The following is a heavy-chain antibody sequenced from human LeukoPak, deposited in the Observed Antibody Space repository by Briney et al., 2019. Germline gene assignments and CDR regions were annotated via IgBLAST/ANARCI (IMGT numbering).Heavy chain of an antibody. CDR2: IYSGGGT. J-gene: IGHJ4*02. Sequence: GGSLRLSCAASGFTVRNTYMNWVRQAPGKGLEWVSVIYSGGGTCYADSVKGRFTISRDNSKNTLYLQMNSLRAEDTAVYYCVRDDRRYGDYGYFDYWGQGTLVTVSS. CDR3: VRDDRRYGDYGYFDY. V-gene: IGHV3-66*01. CDR1: GFTVRNTY. D-gene: IGHD4-17*01.